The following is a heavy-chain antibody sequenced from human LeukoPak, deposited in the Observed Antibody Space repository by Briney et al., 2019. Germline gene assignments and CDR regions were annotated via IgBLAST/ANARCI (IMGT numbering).Heavy chain of an antibody. D-gene: IGHD3-3*01. J-gene: IGHJ4*02. Sequence: GASVKVSCKASGYTFTSYDINWVRQATGQGLGWMGWMNPNSGNTGYAQKFQGRVTITRNTSISTAYMELSSLRSEDTAVYYCARGRSTRVLKIDFWSGLNPYYFDYWGQGTLVTVSS. CDR1: GYTFTSYD. CDR2: MNPNSGNT. CDR3: ARGRSTRVLKIDFWSGLNPYYFDY. V-gene: IGHV1-8*03.